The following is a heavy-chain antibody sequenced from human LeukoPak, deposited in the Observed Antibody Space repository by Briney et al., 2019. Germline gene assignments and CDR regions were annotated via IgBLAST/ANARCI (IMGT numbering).Heavy chain of an antibody. CDR2: INWNGGST. CDR1: GFIFDDCG. V-gene: IGHV3-20*01. D-gene: IGHD2-15*01. J-gene: IGHJ3*02. CDR3: AREKRYCSGDSCQRDAFDI. Sequence: GGSLRLSCAASGFIFDDCGMSWVRQAPGKGLEWVSGINWNGGSTGYADSVKGRFTISRDNAKNSLYMQMNSLRAEDTALYHCAREKRYCSGDSCQRDAFDIWGQGTMVAVSS.